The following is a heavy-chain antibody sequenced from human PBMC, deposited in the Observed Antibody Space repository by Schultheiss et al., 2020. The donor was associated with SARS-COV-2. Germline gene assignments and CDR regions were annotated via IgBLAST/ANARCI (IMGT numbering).Heavy chain of an antibody. CDR2: IYHSGST. CDR1: GGSVRSGDYH. V-gene: IGHV4-39*07. CDR3: ARDRLLSPGTAMF. D-gene: IGHD5-18*01. Sequence: SETLSLTCTVSGGSVRSGDYHWSWIRQTPGKGLEWIGSIYHSGSTYYNPSLKSRVTISVDTSKNQFSLKLSSVTAADTAVYYCARDRLLSPGTAMFWGQGTLVTVSS. J-gene: IGHJ4*02.